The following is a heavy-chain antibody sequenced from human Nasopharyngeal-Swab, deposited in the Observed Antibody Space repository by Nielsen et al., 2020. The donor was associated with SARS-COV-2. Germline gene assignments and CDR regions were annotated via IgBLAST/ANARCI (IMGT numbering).Heavy chain of an antibody. CDR1: GGSISSGGYY. J-gene: IGHJ4*02. V-gene: IGHV4-31*03. CDR3: ARQFYGDYYFDY. CDR2: TYYSGST. Sequence: LRLSCTVSGGSISSGGYYWSWIRQHPGKGLEWIGYTYYSGSTYYNPSLKSRVTISVDTSKNQFSLKLSSVTAADTAVYYCARQFYGDYYFDYWGQGTLVTVSS. D-gene: IGHD4-17*01.